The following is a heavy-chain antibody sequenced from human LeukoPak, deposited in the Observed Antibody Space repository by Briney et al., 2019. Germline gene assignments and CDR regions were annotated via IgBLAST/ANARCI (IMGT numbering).Heavy chain of an antibody. J-gene: IGHJ6*02. CDR2: ISWNSGSI. CDR1: RFTFSTYA. Sequence: PGRSLRLSCAASRFTFSTYAMHWVRQAPGKGLEWVSGISWNSGSIGYADSVKGRFTISRDNAKNSLYLQMNSLRAEDTALYYCAKAGFGFFGSGSYPLYYYYGMDVWGQGTTVTVSS. D-gene: IGHD3-10*01. CDR3: AKAGFGFFGSGSYPLYYYYGMDV. V-gene: IGHV3-9*01.